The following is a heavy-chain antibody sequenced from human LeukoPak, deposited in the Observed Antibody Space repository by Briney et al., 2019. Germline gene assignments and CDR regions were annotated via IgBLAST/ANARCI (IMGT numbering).Heavy chain of an antibody. Sequence: GGSLRLSCAASGFTFSSYSMNWVRQAPGKGLEWVSSISSSSSYIYYADSVKGRFTISRDNAKNSLYLQMNSLRAEDTAVYYCATESSSSRGDDYWGQGTLVTVSS. D-gene: IGHD6-6*01. CDR3: ATESSSSRGDDY. CDR2: ISSSSSYI. J-gene: IGHJ4*02. CDR1: GFTFSSYS. V-gene: IGHV3-21*01.